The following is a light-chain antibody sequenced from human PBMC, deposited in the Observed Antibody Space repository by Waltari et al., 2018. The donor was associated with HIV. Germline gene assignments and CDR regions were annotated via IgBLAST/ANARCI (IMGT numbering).Light chain of an antibody. CDR3: QQYYSSPPIT. Sequence: EIALTQSPGTLSLSPGERATLSCRASQSVSSSYLAWYQHKPGQAPRLLIYGASSRATGIPDRFSGSGSGTDFTLTISRLEPEDFAVYYCQQYYSSPPITFGGGTKVEIK. V-gene: IGKV3-20*01. J-gene: IGKJ4*01. CDR1: QSVSSSY. CDR2: GAS.